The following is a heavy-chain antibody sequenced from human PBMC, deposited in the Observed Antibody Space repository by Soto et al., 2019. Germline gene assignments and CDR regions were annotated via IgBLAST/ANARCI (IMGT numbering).Heavy chain of an antibody. CDR1: GGSISSSNW. V-gene: IGHV4-4*03. CDR3: ARAYCSSTSCYTTYYGMDV. D-gene: IGHD2-2*02. J-gene: IGHJ6*02. Sequence: KLRETLSLTCAVSGGSISSSNWWSWVRQPPGKGLEWIGEIYHSGSTNYNPSLKSRVTISVDKSKNQFSLKLSSVTAADTAVYYCARAYCSSTSCYTTYYGMDVWGQGTTVTVSS. CDR2: IYHSGST.